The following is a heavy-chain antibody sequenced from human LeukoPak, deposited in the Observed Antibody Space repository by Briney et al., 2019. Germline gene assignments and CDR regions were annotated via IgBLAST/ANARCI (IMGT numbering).Heavy chain of an antibody. D-gene: IGHD2-15*01. Sequence: GGSLRLSCAASGFTFSSYEMNWVRQIPGRGLEWVSCISSDSTYIHYADSVKGRFTISRDNAKKSLSLEMNSLRAEDTAVYYCARDHGSGSTDYFDSWGQGTLVTVSA. CDR2: ISSDSTYI. CDR3: ARDHGSGSTDYFDS. J-gene: IGHJ4*02. CDR1: GFTFSSYE. V-gene: IGHV3-21*01.